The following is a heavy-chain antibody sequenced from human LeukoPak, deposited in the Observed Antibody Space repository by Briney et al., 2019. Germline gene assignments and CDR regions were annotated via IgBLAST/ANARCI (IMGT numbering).Heavy chain of an antibody. CDR3: ARGPTRYYFDY. Sequence: SETLSLTCTVSGASINSYYRSWIRQPPGKGLEWIGYIYSSGSTNYNPSLKSRVTISVDTSKNQFSLKLTSMTAADTAVYYCARGPTRYYFDYWGQGTLVTVSS. CDR1: GASINSYY. J-gene: IGHJ4*02. V-gene: IGHV4-59*01. CDR2: IYSSGST.